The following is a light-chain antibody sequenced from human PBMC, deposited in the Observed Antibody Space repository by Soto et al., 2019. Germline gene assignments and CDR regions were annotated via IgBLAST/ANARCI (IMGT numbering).Light chain of an antibody. J-gene: IGKJ4*01. CDR3: QQYYSTPLT. CDR1: QSVLYSSNNKNY. Sequence: DIVMTQSPDSLAVSLGETATINCKSSQSVLYSSNNKNYLAWYQQKPGQPPKLLIYWASTRESGVPDRFSGSGSGTDFTLTISSLQAEDLAVYYCQQYYSTPLTFGGGTKVEIK. V-gene: IGKV4-1*01. CDR2: WAS.